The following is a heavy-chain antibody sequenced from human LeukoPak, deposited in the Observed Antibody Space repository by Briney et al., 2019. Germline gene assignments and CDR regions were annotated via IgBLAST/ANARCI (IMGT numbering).Heavy chain of an antibody. J-gene: IGHJ4*02. V-gene: IGHV4-59*08. CDR2: IFYSGST. D-gene: IGHD1-26*01. Sequence: SETLSHTCTVSGGSMSSYYWSWIRQPPGKGLEWIGYIFYSGSTNYNPSLKSRVTLSVDTSKNQFSLKLGSVTAADTAVYYCARQPYMLGAYCFDYWGQGTLVTVSS. CDR1: GGSMSSYY. CDR3: ARQPYMLGAYCFDY.